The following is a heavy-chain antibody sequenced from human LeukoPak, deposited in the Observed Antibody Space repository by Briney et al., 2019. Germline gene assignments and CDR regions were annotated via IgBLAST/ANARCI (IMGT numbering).Heavy chain of an antibody. CDR1: GFTFSSYA. D-gene: IGHD2-8*01. J-gene: IGHJ4*02. CDR3: AREGVRAARDY. V-gene: IGHV3-23*01. Sequence: PGGSLRLSCAASGFTFSSYAMRWVRQAPGKGLEWVSAISGSGGSTYYADSVKGRFSISRDNSKNTLYLQMNSLRADDTGVYYCAREGVRAARDYWGQGTLVAVSS. CDR2: ISGSGGST.